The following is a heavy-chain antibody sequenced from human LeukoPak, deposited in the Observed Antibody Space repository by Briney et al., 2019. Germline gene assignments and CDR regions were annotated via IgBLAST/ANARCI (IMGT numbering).Heavy chain of an antibody. CDR3: ARLTNEYYYDSSGQNWFDP. Sequence: SGTLSLTCTVSGGSISSSSYYWGWIRQPPGKGLEWIGSIYYSGSTYYNPSLKSRVTISVDTSKNQFSLKLSSVTAADTAVYYCARLTNEYYYDSSGQNWFDPWGQGTLVTVSS. D-gene: IGHD3-22*01. CDR2: IYYSGST. J-gene: IGHJ5*02. CDR1: GGSISSSSYY. V-gene: IGHV4-39*01.